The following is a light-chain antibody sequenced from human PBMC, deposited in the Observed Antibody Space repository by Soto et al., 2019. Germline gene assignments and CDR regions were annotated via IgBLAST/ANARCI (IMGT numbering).Light chain of an antibody. V-gene: IGLV1-44*01. CDR1: SSNIGGNP. CDR3: AAWDDSLNGVV. J-gene: IGLJ2*01. Sequence: QSVLTQPPSASGTPGQRVTISCSGSSSNIGGNPVNWYQELPGTAPTLLIYSNNQRPSGVPDRFSGSKSAASASLAISGLQSEDEADYYCAAWDDSLNGVVFGGGTKVTVL. CDR2: SNN.